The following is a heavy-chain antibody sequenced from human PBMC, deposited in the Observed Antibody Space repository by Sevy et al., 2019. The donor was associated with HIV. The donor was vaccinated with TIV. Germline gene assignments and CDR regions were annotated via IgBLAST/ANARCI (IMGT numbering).Heavy chain of an antibody. V-gene: IGHV3-21*01. CDR2: ISSSSTYI. Sequence: GGSLILSCAASGFTFSSYTMNWVRQPPGKGLEWVSSISSSSTYIYYADSVKGRFTISRDNAKNSLYLQMNNLRAEDTAVYYCARYYDFWSGYPYYYGMDVWGQGTTVTVSS. CDR3: ARYYDFWSGYPYYYGMDV. D-gene: IGHD3-3*01. CDR1: GFTFSSYT. J-gene: IGHJ6*02.